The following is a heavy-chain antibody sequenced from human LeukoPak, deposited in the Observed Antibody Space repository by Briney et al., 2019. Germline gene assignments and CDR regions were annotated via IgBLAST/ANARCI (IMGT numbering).Heavy chain of an antibody. Sequence: SETLSLTCTVSGGSISSSSYYWGWIRQPPGKGPEWIGSIYYSGSTYYNPSLKSRVTISVDTSKNKFSLKLSSVTAADTAVYYCARQEGYYDILTGRFFDIWGQGTMVTVSS. D-gene: IGHD3-9*01. V-gene: IGHV4-39*01. CDR2: IYYSGST. CDR1: GGSISSSSYY. CDR3: ARQEGYYDILTGRFFDI. J-gene: IGHJ3*02.